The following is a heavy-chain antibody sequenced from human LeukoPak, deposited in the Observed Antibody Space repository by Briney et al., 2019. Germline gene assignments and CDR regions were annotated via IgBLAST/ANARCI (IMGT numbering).Heavy chain of an antibody. V-gene: IGHV4-34*01. CDR2: INHSGST. J-gene: IGHJ5*02. D-gene: IGHD6-19*01. CDR1: GGSFSGYY. Sequence: PSETLSLTCAVYGGSFSGYYWSWIRQPPGKGLEWIGEINHSGSTNYNPSLKSRVTISVDTSRNQFSLKLSSMTAADTAVYYCARGSVAGGIDWFDPWGQGTLVTVSS. CDR3: ARGSVAGGIDWFDP.